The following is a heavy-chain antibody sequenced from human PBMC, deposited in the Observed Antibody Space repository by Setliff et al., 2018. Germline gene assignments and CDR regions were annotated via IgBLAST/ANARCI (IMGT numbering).Heavy chain of an antibody. Sequence: GASVKVSCKGSGYSLSNYVMNWVRQAPGQGLEWMGWINTKTGDPTYAQGYTGRFAFSLDTSDSATYLDISNLKAEDTATYYCARADHLVTTTFDYWGQGTLVTVSS. J-gene: IGHJ4*01. V-gene: IGHV7-4-1*02. CDR3: ARADHLVTTTFDY. CDR2: INTKTGDP. CDR1: GYSLSNYV. D-gene: IGHD4-17*01.